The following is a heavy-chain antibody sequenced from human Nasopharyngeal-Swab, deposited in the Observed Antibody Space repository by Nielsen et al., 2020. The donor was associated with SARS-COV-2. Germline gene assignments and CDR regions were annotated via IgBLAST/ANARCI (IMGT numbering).Heavy chain of an antibody. Sequence: GSLRLSCTVSGGSISSFYWTWMRQPPGKGLEWIGYVYYTGSTRCNPSLKSRLTISVDTSKNQFSLKLTYMTAADTAVYFCARAPHYTSGWYQFDTWGQGTLVSVSS. J-gene: IGHJ5*02. CDR1: GGSISSFY. V-gene: IGHV4-59*01. D-gene: IGHD6-19*01. CDR2: VYYTGST. CDR3: ARAPHYTSGWYQFDT.